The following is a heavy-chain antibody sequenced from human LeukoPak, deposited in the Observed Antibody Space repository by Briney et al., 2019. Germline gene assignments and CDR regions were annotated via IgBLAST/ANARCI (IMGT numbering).Heavy chain of an antibody. J-gene: IGHJ4*02. CDR1: GDSISGFY. CDR2: IYYTGT. CDR3: ASRKLGNDY. Sequence: PSETLSLTCTVSGDSISGFYWSWIRQPPGKGLEWIGYIYYTGTSYNPSLKSRVTISADTSKNQFSLKLISVTAADTAVYYCASRKLGNDYWGQGTLVTVSS. D-gene: IGHD7-27*01. V-gene: IGHV4-59*01.